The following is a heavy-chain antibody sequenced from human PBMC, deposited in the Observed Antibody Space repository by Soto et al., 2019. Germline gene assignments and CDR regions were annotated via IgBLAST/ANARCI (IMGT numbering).Heavy chain of an antibody. CDR3: ARYVSVGCSSWPLSGFDS. Sequence: SQTLSLTCAISGDSVSSNSAAWNWIRQSPSRGLEWLGRTYYRSKWYNDYAVSVKSRITINPDTSKNQFSLQLNSVTPEDTAVYYCARYVSVGCSSWPLSGFDSWGQGTRVTVSS. D-gene: IGHD6-13*01. V-gene: IGHV6-1*01. CDR1: GDSVSSNSAA. J-gene: IGHJ3*02. CDR2: TYYRSKWYN.